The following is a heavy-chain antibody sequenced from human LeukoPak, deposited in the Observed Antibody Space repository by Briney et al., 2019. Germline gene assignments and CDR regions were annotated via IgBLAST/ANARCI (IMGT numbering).Heavy chain of an antibody. J-gene: IGHJ6*02. D-gene: IGHD3-3*01. Sequence: ASVKVSCKASGYTFTGYYMHWVRQAPRQGLEWMGWINPNSGGTNYAQKFQGRVTMTRDTSISTAYMELSSLRSEDTAVYYCARGRPITIFGVVIFRRGSVSRGMDVWGQGTTVTVSS. CDR1: GYTFTGYY. CDR2: INPNSGGT. V-gene: IGHV1-2*02. CDR3: ARGRPITIFGVVIFRRGSVSRGMDV.